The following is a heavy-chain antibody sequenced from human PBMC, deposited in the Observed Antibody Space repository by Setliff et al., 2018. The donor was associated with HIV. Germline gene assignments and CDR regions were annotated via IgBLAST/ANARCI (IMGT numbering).Heavy chain of an antibody. CDR2: MNPNSGNT. V-gene: IGHV1-8*02. J-gene: IGHJ4*02. Sequence: ASVKVSCKASGYTFTNYDINWARQATGQGLEWMGRMNPNSGNTEYAQQFQGRVTMTRNTSISTAYMELSSLRSEDTAIYYCARGHSGNDYWGQGTLVTVSS. D-gene: IGHD1-1*01. CDR1: GYTFTNYD. CDR3: ARGHSGNDY.